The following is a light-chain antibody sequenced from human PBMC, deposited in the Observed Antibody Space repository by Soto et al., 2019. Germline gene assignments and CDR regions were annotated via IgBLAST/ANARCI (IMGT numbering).Light chain of an antibody. J-gene: IGKJ1*01. CDR1: QIISRW. CDR2: KAS. V-gene: IGKV1-5*03. Sequence: DIQMTQSPSSLSASVGDRVTITCRASQIISRWLTWYQQKPGKAPKLLIYKASSLESGVPSRFSGSGSGTEFTLTISSLQPDDFATYYCQQYNSYSTWTCGQGTKGDIK. CDR3: QQYNSYSTWT.